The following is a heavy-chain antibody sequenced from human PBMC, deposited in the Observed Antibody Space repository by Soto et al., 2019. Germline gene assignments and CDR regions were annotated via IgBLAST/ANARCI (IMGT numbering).Heavy chain of an antibody. CDR2: ISTDGSIT. CDR1: GLIFSNYR. J-gene: IGHJ4*02. Sequence: GGSLRLSCAASGLIFSNYRMHWVRQAPGKGLVWVSCISTDGSITNYADSVKGRFTVSRDNTKNTLYLQMNSLRAEDTALYYCARDTDGLHYWGQGTMVTVSS. CDR3: ARDTDGLHY. V-gene: IGHV3-74*01.